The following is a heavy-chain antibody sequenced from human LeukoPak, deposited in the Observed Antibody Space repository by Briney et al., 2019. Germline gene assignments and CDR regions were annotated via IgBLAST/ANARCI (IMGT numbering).Heavy chain of an antibody. Sequence: GSLRSSCAASGFTFSSYAMHWVRQAPGKGLEWVAVISYDGSNKYYADSVKGRFTISRDNSKNTLYLQMNSLRAEDTAVYYCARDLMGADYWGQGTLVTVSS. CDR2: ISYDGSNK. V-gene: IGHV3-30-3*01. CDR3: ARDLMGADY. CDR1: GFTFSSYA. D-gene: IGHD1-26*01. J-gene: IGHJ4*02.